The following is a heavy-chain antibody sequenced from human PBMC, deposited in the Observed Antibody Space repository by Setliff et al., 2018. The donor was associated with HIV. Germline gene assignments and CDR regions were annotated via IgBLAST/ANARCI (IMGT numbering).Heavy chain of an antibody. CDR1: GDSVRNGRYY. V-gene: IGHV4-61*09. D-gene: IGHD6-13*01. CDR2: IYTSGRT. CDR3: ACGAAAGTDYYYHYYMDV. J-gene: IGHJ6*03. Sequence: PSETLSLTCTVSGDSVRNGRYYRSWIRQPAGKGLEWIGHIYTSGRTNYNPSLKSRVTISVDTSKNQFSLNLSSVTAADTAVYYCACGAAAGTDYYYHYYMDVWGKGTTVTVSS.